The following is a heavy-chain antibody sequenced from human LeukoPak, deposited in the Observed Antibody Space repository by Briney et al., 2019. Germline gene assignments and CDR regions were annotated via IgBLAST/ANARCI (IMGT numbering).Heavy chain of an antibody. Sequence: SETLSLTCTVSGGSISSSSYYWGWIRQPPGKGLEWIGSIYYSGSTYYNPSLKSRVTISVDTSKNQFSLKLSSVTAADTAVYYCAKGDTVAGTFDYWGQGTLVTVPS. V-gene: IGHV4-39*01. CDR1: GGSISSSSYY. CDR3: AKGDTVAGTFDY. J-gene: IGHJ4*02. D-gene: IGHD6-19*01. CDR2: IYYSGST.